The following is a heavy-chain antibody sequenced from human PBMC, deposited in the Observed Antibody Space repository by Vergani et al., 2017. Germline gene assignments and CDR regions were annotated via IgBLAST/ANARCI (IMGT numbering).Heavy chain of an antibody. J-gene: IGHJ4*02. V-gene: IGHV3-66*01. D-gene: IGHD3-10*01. CDR3: TRDSGGY. Sequence: EVQLVESGGGLVKPGGSLRLSCAASGFTVSSNYMSWVRQAPGKGLEWVSVIYSGGSTYYADSVKGRFTISRDNTKNSLYLQMNSLRAEDTALYYCTRDSGGYWGQGTLVTVSS. CDR1: GFTVSSNY. CDR2: IYSGGST.